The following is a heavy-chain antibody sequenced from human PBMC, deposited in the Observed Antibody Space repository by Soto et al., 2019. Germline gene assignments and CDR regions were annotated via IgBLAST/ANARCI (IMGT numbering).Heavy chain of an antibody. J-gene: IGHJ6*02. CDR2: INPNSGGT. V-gene: IGHV1-2*04. CDR3: ARGGDIVLVPAAIGDYYGMDV. D-gene: IGHD2-2*02. Sequence: ASVKASCKASGYTFTGYYMHWVRQAPGQGLEWMGWINPNSGGTNYAQKFQGWVTMTRDTSISTAYMELSRLRSDDTAVYYCARGGDIVLVPAAIGDYYGMDVWGQGTTVTVSS. CDR1: GYTFTGYY.